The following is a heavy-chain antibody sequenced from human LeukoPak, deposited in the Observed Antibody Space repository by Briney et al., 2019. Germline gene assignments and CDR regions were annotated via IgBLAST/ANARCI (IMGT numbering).Heavy chain of an antibody. D-gene: IGHD6-19*01. V-gene: IGHV1-8*03. CDR1: GYTFTGYY. Sequence: ASVKVSCKASGYTFTGYYIHWVRQAPGQGLEWMGWMNPNSGNTGYAQKFQGRVTITRNTSISTAYMELSSLRSEDTAVYYCARGVTGYSSGWFDYWGQGTLVTVSS. J-gene: IGHJ4*02. CDR2: MNPNSGNT. CDR3: ARGVTGYSSGWFDY.